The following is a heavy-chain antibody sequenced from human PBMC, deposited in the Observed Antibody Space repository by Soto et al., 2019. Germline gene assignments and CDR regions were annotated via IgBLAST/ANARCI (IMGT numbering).Heavy chain of an antibody. CDR1: GFTFDEYA. D-gene: IGHD3-3*01. J-gene: IGHJ4*02. CDR3: AKDISRGPTKNYDFWSGPDY. Sequence: LRLSCAASGFTFDEYAMHWVRQPPGKGLEWVSLISWDGSNRYYADSVQGRFTISRDNSKYSLYLEMNSLRPGDTALYYCAKDISRGPTKNYDFWSGPDYWGQGTLVTVSS. V-gene: IGHV3-43D*04. CDR2: ISWDGSNR.